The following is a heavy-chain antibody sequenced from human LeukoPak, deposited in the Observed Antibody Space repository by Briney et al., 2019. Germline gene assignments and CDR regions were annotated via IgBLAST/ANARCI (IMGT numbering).Heavy chain of an antibody. CDR1: GYTFTGYY. V-gene: IGHV1-2*02. Sequence: ASVKVSCKASGYTFTGYYMHWVRQAPGQGLEWMGWINPNSGGTNYAQKFQGRVTMTRDTSISTAYMELSRLGSDDTAVYYCARAGISREIVLMVNWGQGTLVTVSS. J-gene: IGHJ4*02. D-gene: IGHD2-8*01. CDR2: INPNSGGT. CDR3: ARAGISREIVLMVN.